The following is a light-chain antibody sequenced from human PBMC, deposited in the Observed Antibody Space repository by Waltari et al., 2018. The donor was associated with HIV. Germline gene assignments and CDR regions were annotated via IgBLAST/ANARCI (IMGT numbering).Light chain of an antibody. V-gene: IGKV1-33*01. J-gene: IGKJ3*01. CDR1: QDISNS. CDR3: QQYDNVLFT. CDR2: DAY. Sequence: DIQLTQSPSSLSASVGDRVTITCQPSQDISNSLNWYQQTPGKAQKLLIYDAYNLDTGVPSRFSGSGYGTDFIFSISSLQPEDIATYYCQQYDNVLFTFGPGTKVDIK.